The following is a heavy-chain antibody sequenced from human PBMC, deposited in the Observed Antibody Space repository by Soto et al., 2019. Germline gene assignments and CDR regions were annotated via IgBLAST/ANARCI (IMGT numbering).Heavy chain of an antibody. V-gene: IGHV1-46*01. Sequence: GASVKVSCKAFGYTFTSYYMHWVRQAPGQGLEWMGIINPSGGSTSYAQKFQGRVTMTGDTSTSTVYMELRSLRSEDTAVYYCAIGTAASSLDYWGQGTLVTVSS. CDR2: INPSGGST. D-gene: IGHD6-13*01. CDR1: GYTFTSYY. CDR3: AIGTAASSLDY. J-gene: IGHJ4*02.